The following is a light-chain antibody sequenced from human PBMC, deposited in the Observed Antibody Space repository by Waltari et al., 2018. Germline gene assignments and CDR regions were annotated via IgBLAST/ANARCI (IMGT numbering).Light chain of an antibody. Sequence: DIQMTQSPSSLSASVGDRVTITCRASQSISAYVNWYQQKPGEAPKLLIYTSTKLQSGVPSRFSGSGSGTDFTLTISSLQPEDFATYYCQQAYSTPQRGLTFGGGTKVDIK. J-gene: IGKJ4*01. CDR1: QSISAY. CDR2: TST. CDR3: QQAYSTPQRGLT. V-gene: IGKV1-39*01.